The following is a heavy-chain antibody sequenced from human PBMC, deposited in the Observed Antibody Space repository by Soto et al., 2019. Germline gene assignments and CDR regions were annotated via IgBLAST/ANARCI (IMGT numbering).Heavy chain of an antibody. J-gene: IGHJ4*02. V-gene: IGHV3-48*03. CDR1: GFTFSSYE. CDR3: AREQWLVGLDY. Sequence: EVQLVESGGGLVQPGGSLRLSCAASGFTFSSYEMNWVRQAPGKGLEWVSYISSSGSTIYYADSVKGRFTISRDNAKNSLYLQMNSLRAEDTAVYYCAREQWLVGLDYWGQGTLVTVSS. D-gene: IGHD6-19*01. CDR2: ISSSGSTI.